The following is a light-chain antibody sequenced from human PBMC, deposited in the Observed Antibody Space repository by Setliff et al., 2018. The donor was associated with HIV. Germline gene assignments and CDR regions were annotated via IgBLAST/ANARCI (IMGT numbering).Light chain of an antibody. CDR2: RND. CDR1: NSNIGSNY. V-gene: IGLV1-47*01. J-gene: IGLJ1*01. CDR3: AAWDDSLGGYV. Sequence: QSVLAQPPSASGTPGQRVTISCSGGNSNIGSNYVYWYQQLPGTAPKLLIYRNDQRPSGVPDRFSGSKSGTSASLAISGLRSEDEADYYCAAWDDSLGGYVFGTGTKVTVL.